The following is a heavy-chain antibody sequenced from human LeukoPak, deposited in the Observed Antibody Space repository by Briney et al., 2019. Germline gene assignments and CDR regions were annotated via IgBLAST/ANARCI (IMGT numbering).Heavy chain of an antibody. D-gene: IGHD3-22*01. J-gene: IGHJ4*02. CDR1: GFTFSSYT. CDR3: ARVDSSGYYIHLDY. V-gene: IGHV3-21*01. Sequence: GGSLRLSCAASGFTFSSYTMSWVRLAPGKGLEWVSSISTRSDFTYYADSLKGRSTISRDNAKNSLYLQMNSLRAEDTAVYYCARVDSSGYYIHLDYWGRGTLVTVSS. CDR2: ISTRSDFT.